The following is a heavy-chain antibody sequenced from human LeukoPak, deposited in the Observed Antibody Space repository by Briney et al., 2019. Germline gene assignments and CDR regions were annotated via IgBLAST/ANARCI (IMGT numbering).Heavy chain of an antibody. V-gene: IGHV3-23*01. CDR3: ARVGTGSYHFDY. CDR2: ISGSGGTT. Sequence: AGGSLRLSCAASGFTFSAYAMNWVRQAPGKGLEWVSAISGSGGTTYYADSVKGRFSISRDNAKNTLYLQMNSLRAEDTAVYYCARVGTGSYHFDYWGQGTLVTVSS. D-gene: IGHD1-26*01. CDR1: GFTFSAYA. J-gene: IGHJ4*02.